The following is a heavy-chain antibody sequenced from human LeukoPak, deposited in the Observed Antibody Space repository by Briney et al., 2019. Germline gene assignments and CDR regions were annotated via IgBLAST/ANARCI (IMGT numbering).Heavy chain of an antibody. CDR1: GFTFSIYT. D-gene: IGHD3-10*01. CDR3: ARDRGSGRMTMVRGIIITGAGFDY. V-gene: IGHV3-30-3*01. Sequence: GGSLRLSCAASGFTFSIYTLHWVRQAPGRGLEWVAIISSDGSNEYYADSVTGRFTISRDNSKNTLYLQMNSLRAEDTAVYYCARDRGSGRMTMVRGIIITGAGFDYWGQGTLVTVSS. J-gene: IGHJ4*02. CDR2: ISSDGSNE.